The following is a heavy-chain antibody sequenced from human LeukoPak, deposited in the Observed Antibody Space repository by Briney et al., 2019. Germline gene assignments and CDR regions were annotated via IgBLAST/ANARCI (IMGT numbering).Heavy chain of an antibody. V-gene: IGHV1-2*02. CDR2: INPNSGDT. Sequence: ASVKVSCKASGYTFTGYYIHWVRQAPGQGLEWMGWINPNSGDTNYAQKFQGRVTMTRDTSISTAYMELSRLRSDDTAVYYCARLVPGATNWFDPWGQGTLVTVSS. D-gene: IGHD2-2*01. CDR1: GYTFTGYY. J-gene: IGHJ5*02. CDR3: ARLVPGATNWFDP.